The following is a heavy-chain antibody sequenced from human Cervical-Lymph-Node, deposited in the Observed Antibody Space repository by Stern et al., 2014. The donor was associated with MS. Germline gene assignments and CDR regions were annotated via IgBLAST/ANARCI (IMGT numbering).Heavy chain of an antibody. CDR1: GFTFSSYS. CDR2: ISSSSSYI. CDR3: ARAPSIAARLDY. Sequence: EVQLEESGGGLVKPGGSLRLSCAASGFTFSSYSMNWVRQAPAKGLEWVSSISSSSSYIYYADSVKGRFTISRDNAKNSLYLQMNSLRAEDTAVYYCARAPSIAARLDYWGQGTLVTVSS. J-gene: IGHJ4*02. V-gene: IGHV3-21*01. D-gene: IGHD6-6*01.